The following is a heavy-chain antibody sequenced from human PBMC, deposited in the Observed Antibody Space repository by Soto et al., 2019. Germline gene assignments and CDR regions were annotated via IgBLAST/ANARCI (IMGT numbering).Heavy chain of an antibody. V-gene: IGHV3-30*18. J-gene: IGHJ6*02. Sequence: QVQLVESGGGVVQPGRSLRLSCAASGFTFSSYGMHWVRQAPGKGLEWVAFISYDGSNKYYADSVKGRITISRDNSKNTLYLQMNSLRAEDTAVYYCAKRGAGYYYYGMDVWGQGTTVTVSS. CDR3: AKRGAGYYYYGMDV. CDR1: GFTFSSYG. CDR2: ISYDGSNK.